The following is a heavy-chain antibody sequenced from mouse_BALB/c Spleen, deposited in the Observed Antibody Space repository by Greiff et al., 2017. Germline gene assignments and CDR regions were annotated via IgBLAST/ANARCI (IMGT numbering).Heavy chain of an antibody. D-gene: IGHD2-3*01. CDR2: INPSTGYT. CDR3: AGGADGYYAFAY. V-gene: IGHV1-7*01. J-gene: IGHJ3*01. CDR1: GYTFTSYW. Sequence: QVQLKESGAELAKPGASVKMSCKASGYTFTSYWMHWVKQRPGQGLEWIGYINPSTGYTEYNQKFKDKATLTADKSSSTAYMQLSSLTSEDSAVYYYAGGADGYYAFAYWGEGTLVTVSA.